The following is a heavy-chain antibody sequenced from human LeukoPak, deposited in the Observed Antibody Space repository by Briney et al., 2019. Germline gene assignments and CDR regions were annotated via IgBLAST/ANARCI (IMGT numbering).Heavy chain of an antibody. D-gene: IGHD6-19*01. CDR1: GYTFGSYG. CDR2: ISPYNGNT. CDR3: ARDSASVWPGSSGWSNWFDP. V-gene: IGHV1-18*01. J-gene: IGHJ5*02. Sequence: VASVKVSCKASGYTFGSYGVSWVRQAPGQGLEWMVWISPYNGNTNYAQKFQGRVTMTTDTSTSTACMELRSLRADDTAVYYCARDSASVWPGSSGWSNWFDPWGQGTLVTVSS.